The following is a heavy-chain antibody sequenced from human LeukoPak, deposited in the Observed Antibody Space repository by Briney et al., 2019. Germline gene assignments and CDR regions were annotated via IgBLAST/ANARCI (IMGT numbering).Heavy chain of an antibody. CDR1: GGSFSGYY. Sequence: SETLSLTCAVYGGSFSGYYWSWIRQPPGKGLEWIGYIYYRGSSNYNPSFKSRVTISVDTSKNQFPLKVSSVTAADTAVYYCARDGKDAFDIWGQGTMVTVSS. CDR2: IYYRGSS. CDR3: ARDGKDAFDI. V-gene: IGHV4-59*01. J-gene: IGHJ3*02.